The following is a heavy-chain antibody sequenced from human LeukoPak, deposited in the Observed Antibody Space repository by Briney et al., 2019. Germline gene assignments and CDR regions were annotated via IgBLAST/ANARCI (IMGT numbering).Heavy chain of an antibody. CDR2: ISWNSGSI. CDR3: AKVTTYYYDSSGYSPFDY. J-gene: IGHJ4*02. CDR1: GFTFDDYA. Sequence: PGGSLRLSCAASGFTFDDYAMHWVRQAPGKGLEWVSGISWNSGSIGYADSVKGRFTISRDNAKNSLYLQMNSLRAEDTALYYCAKVTTYYYDSSGYSPFDYWGQGTLVTVSS. V-gene: IGHV3-9*01. D-gene: IGHD3-22*01.